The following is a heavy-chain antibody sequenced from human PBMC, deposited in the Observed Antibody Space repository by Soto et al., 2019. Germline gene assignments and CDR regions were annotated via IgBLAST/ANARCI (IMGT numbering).Heavy chain of an antibody. Sequence: GASVKVSCKASGYTFTSYAMHWVRQAPGQRLEWMGWINAGNGNTKYSQKFQGRVTITRDTSASTAYMELSSLRSEDTAVYYCARDRAVFRGSKNCYYYYFKDVWSKGSTVIGSS. CDR1: GYTFTSYA. V-gene: IGHV1-3*01. CDR3: ARDRAVFRGSKNCYYYYFKDV. J-gene: IGHJ6*03. D-gene: IGHD3-10*01. CDR2: INAGNGNT.